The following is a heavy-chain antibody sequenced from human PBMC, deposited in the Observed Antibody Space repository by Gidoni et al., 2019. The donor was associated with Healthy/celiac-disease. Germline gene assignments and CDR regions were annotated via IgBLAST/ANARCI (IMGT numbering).Heavy chain of an antibody. CDR1: GGSFSGYY. J-gene: IGHJ4*02. V-gene: IGHV4-34*01. CDR2: IHHSGST. CDR3: ARQLRFPPDY. D-gene: IGHD3-3*01. Sequence: QVQLQQWGAGLWKPSATLSLTCAVYGGSFSGYYWSWIRQPPGKGLEWIGAIHHSGSTNYNPSLKSRVTISVDTSKNQFSLKLSSVTAADTAVYYCARQLRFPPDYWGQGTLVTVSS.